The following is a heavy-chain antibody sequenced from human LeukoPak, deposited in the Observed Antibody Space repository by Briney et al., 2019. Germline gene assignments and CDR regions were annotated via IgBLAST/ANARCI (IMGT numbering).Heavy chain of an antibody. J-gene: IGHJ4*02. Sequence: PGGSLRLSCAATGFTFSGHSVHWVRQAPGKGLEWVAGILYDENITYYADSVKGRFTISRHKSKNTLYLQMDSLRDEDTAVYYCTSKFSDTFDYWGQGTLVTVSS. CDR3: TSKFSDTFDY. CDR1: GFTFSGHS. CDR2: ILYDENIT. V-gene: IGHV3-30-3*01.